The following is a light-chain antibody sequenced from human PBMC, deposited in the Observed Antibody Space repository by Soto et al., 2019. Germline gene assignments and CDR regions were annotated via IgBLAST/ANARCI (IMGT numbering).Light chain of an antibody. CDR2: DVN. J-gene: IGLJ2*01. CDR3: SSYTTRGTLL. V-gene: IGLV2-14*01. CDR1: SSDVGGNNF. Sequence: QSALTQPASVSGSPGQSITISCSGSSSDVGGNNFVSWYRQNPGKPPQLIIYDVNNRPSGLSSRFSGSKSGNTASLTISGLQAEDEADYYCSSYTTRGTLLFGGGTQLTV.